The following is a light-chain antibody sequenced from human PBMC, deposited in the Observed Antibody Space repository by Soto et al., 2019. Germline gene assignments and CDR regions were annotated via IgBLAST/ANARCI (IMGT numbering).Light chain of an antibody. CDR1: QSLSTR. CDR2: AAS. J-gene: IGKJ1*01. Sequence: EIAMTQSPVTLSVSPGDTATLSCRATQSLSTRLAWYQQKPGQAPRLLIYAASNTAPGIPDRFSGSGSGTDFTLTISRLEPEDFAVYYCQEYGMSRTFGQGTKVDIK. CDR3: QEYGMSRT. V-gene: IGKV3-20*01.